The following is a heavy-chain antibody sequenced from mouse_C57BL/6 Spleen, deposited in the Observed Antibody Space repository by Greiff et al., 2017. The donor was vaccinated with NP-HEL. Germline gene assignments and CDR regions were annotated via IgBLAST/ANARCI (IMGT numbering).Heavy chain of an antibody. D-gene: IGHD2-3*01. CDR2: ISSGGDYI. Sequence: EVQRVESGEGLVKPGGSLKLSCAASGFTFSSYAMSWVRQTPEKRLEWVAYISSGGDYIYYADTVKGRFTISRDNARNTLYLQMSSLKSEDTAMYYCTRDKKDDGYYRYAMDYWGQGTSVTVSS. J-gene: IGHJ4*01. CDR3: TRDKKDDGYYRYAMDY. V-gene: IGHV5-9-1*02. CDR1: GFTFSSYA.